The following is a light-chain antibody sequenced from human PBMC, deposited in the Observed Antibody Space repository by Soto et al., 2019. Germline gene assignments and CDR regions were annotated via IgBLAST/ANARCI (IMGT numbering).Light chain of an antibody. V-gene: IGKV4-1*01. Sequence: DIVMTQSPDSLAVSLGERATINCKSSQSVFYSSNNKNSLAWYQQRPGQPPKLLIYWSSTRESGVPDRFSVSGSGTDFTLSITSLQAEDVAVYYYQQYESTPPTFGQGNKLEIK. CDR3: QQYESTPPT. J-gene: IGKJ2*01. CDR2: WSS. CDR1: QSVFYSSNNKNS.